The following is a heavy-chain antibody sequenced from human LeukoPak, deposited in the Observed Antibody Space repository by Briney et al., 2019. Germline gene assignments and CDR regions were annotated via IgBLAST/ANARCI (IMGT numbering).Heavy chain of an antibody. CDR3: SSGYDTHPA. J-gene: IGHJ4*02. V-gene: IGHV3-73*01. Sequence: PGGSLRLSCAASASTFSGSTMHWVRQASGKGLEWVARIRSKSNNYATAYAASVKGRFTISRDDSKNTAYLQMNSLQNEDTAVYYCSSGYDTHPAWGQGTLVTVSS. D-gene: IGHD2-2*01. CDR1: ASTFSGST. CDR2: IRSKSNNYAT.